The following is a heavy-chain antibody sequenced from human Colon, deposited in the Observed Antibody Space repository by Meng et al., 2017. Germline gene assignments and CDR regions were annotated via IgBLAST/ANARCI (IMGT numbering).Heavy chain of an antibody. V-gene: IGHV6-1*01. J-gene: IGHJ4*02. Sequence: QVHLQQSGPVLVKPSQTLSLPCVISRDSVSSNTAAWNWIRQSPSRGLVWLGRTNYRSKWYDEYAVSVKSRMTFNADTSKNQVSLQVNSVTPEDTAVYYCARDHGYSYGLPLDYWGQGILVTVSS. CDR3: ARDHGYSYGLPLDY. CDR2: TNYRSKWYD. D-gene: IGHD5-18*01. CDR1: RDSVSSNTAA.